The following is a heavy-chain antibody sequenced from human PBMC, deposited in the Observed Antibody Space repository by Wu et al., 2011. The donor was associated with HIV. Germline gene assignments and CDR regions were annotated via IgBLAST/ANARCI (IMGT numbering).Heavy chain of an antibody. Sequence: VQLVQSGGEVKKPGESLKISCEASGYSFTKYWIGWVRQMPGKGLEWVGVIYPGDSDTRYTPAFQGQVTISADTSVNTAFLQWGSLRASDTALYYCARGSVAGRIFDFWGQGTLVTSPQ. V-gene: IGHV5-51*01. J-gene: IGHJ4*02. D-gene: IGHD6-19*01. CDR3: ARGSVAGRIFDF. CDR1: GYSFTKYW. CDR2: IYPGDSDT.